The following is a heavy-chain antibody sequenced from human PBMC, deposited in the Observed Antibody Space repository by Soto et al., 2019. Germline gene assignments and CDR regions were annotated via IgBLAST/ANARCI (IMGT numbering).Heavy chain of an antibody. CDR1: GFTFSSYW. V-gene: IGHV3-7*05. CDR3: AKSLSAIPGDS. D-gene: IGHD2-2*01. CDR2: IKQDGSDK. J-gene: IGHJ4*02. Sequence: EVQLVESGGGLVQSGGSLRLSCAASGFTFSSYWMSWVRQGPGKGPEWVANIKQDGSDKYYVDSVKGRFTISRDNAKNSLYLQMTSLRAEDTAVYHCAKSLSAIPGDSWGQGTLVTVSS.